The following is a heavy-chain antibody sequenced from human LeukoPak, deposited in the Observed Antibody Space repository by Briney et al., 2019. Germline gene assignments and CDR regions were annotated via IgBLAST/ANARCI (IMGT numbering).Heavy chain of an antibody. V-gene: IGHV3-7*03. CDR3: ARDNGWSADF. CDR1: GFTFSRHW. Sequence: GGSLRLSCAASGFTFSRHWMYWVRQAPGKGLEWVANIKQDGSARPYVDSVKGRFTISRDNAKNSLFLQMNSLRAEDTAVYYCARDNGWSADFWGQGTLVTVSS. J-gene: IGHJ4*02. CDR2: IKQDGSAR. D-gene: IGHD2-15*01.